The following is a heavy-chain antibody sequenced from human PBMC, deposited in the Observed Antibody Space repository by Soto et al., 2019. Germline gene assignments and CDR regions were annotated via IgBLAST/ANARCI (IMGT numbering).Heavy chain of an antibody. J-gene: IGHJ4*02. D-gene: IGHD6-19*01. CDR1: GGSISSYY. Sequence: SETLSLTCTVSGGSISSYYWSWIRQPPGKGLEWIGYIYYSGSTNYNPSLKSRVTISVDTSKNQFSLELSSVTAADTAVYYCARVKVRTAVALDHWGQGTLVTVSS. CDR2: IYYSGST. V-gene: IGHV4-59*01. CDR3: ARVKVRTAVALDH.